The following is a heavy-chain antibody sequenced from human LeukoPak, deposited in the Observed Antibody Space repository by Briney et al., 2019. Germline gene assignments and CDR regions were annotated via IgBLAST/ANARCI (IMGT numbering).Heavy chain of an antibody. J-gene: IGHJ4*02. D-gene: IGHD5-12*01. Sequence: GGSLRLSCSASGFTFSSYAMHWVRQAPGKGLEYVSAISSNGDSTYYADSEKGRFTISTDNSKNTLYRQMSSLRAEDSAVYCCVKGIVATISYFDYWGQGTLVTVSS. CDR2: ISSNGDST. CDR1: GFTFSSYA. V-gene: IGHV3-64D*06. CDR3: VKGIVATISYFDY.